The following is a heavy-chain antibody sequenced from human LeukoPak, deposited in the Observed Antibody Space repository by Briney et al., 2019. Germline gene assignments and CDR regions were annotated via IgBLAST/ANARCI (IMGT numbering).Heavy chain of an antibody. J-gene: IGHJ3*02. Sequence: GGSLRLSCAASGFTFSSYAMSWVRQAPGKGLEWVSSSGDNTRYADSVKGRFTISRDNSKNTLDLQMNGLRAEDTAVYYCAKSWRYYDSSNYYAFDIWGQGTMVTVSS. V-gene: IGHV3-23*01. CDR1: GFTFSSYA. CDR3: AKSWRYYDSSNYYAFDI. D-gene: IGHD3-22*01. CDR2: SGDNT.